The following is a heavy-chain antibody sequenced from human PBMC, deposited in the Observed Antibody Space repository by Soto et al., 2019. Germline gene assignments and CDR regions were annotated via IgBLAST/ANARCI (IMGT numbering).Heavy chain of an antibody. D-gene: IGHD3-22*01. CDR1: GYIFTSYA. Sequence: ASVKVSCKASGYIFTSYAMQWVRQAPGQRLEWMGWINAGNGNTNYSQKFQGRVTITGDKSTSTAYMELSSLRSEDTAVYYCARDRYYYDSSGPYYFDYWGQGTLVTVSS. CDR3: ARDRYYYDSSGPYYFDY. CDR2: INAGNGNT. V-gene: IGHV1-3*01. J-gene: IGHJ4*02.